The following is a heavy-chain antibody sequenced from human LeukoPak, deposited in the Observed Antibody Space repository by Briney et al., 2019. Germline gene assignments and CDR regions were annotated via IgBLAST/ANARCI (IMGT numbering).Heavy chain of an antibody. V-gene: IGHV3-7*01. Sequence: GGSLRLSCAASGFTFDSYSMNWVRQAPGKGLEWVANIKQDGSERYYVDSVKGRFTISRDNAKNSLYLQMNSLRAEDTAVCSCARDFPYYYDTSGYYSDYWGQGTLVTVSS. J-gene: IGHJ4*02. CDR2: IKQDGSER. D-gene: IGHD3-22*01. CDR1: GFTFDSYS. CDR3: ARDFPYYYDTSGYYSDY.